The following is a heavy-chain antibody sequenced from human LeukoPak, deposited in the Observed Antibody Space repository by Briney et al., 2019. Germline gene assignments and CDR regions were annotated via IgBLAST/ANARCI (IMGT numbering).Heavy chain of an antibody. CDR1: GFTFGDYA. CDR2: IRSKAHGGTT. Sequence: PGRSLRLSCTASGFTFGDYAISWFRQAPGKGLEWVGFIRSKAHGGTTEYAASVKGRFTISRDDSKSIAYLQMNSLKTEDTAVYYCTSSPDYYDSSGYYYMDVWGKGTTVTVSS. V-gene: IGHV3-49*03. J-gene: IGHJ6*03. CDR3: TSSPDYYDSSGYYYMDV. D-gene: IGHD3-22*01.